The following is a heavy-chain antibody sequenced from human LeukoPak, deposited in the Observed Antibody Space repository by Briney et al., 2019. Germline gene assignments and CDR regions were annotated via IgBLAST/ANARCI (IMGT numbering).Heavy chain of an antibody. CDR1: GFTFSNYW. CDR2: INEDGSAQ. CDR3: ASDSFSISAQSTVNFGY. Sequence: QSGGSLRLSCAASGFTFSNYWMSWVRQAPGKGLEWVANINEDGSAQYYGGSVRGRFTISRDNAKNSLYLQMNSLRVEDTAVYYCASDSFSISAQSTVNFGYWGQGILVTVSS. D-gene: IGHD2-21*01. J-gene: IGHJ4*02. V-gene: IGHV3-7*01.